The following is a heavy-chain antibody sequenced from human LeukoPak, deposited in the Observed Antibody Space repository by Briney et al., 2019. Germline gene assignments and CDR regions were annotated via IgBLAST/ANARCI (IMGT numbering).Heavy chain of an antibody. D-gene: IGHD6-19*01. CDR3: AREVYSSGSSSFDY. Sequence: GGSLRLSCAASGFTFSSYWMHWVRQAPGKGLVWVSRSNSDGSSTIHADSVKGRYTISRDNATNTLYLQMNSLRAEDTAVYYCAREVYSSGSSSFDYWGQGTLVTVSS. CDR2: SNSDGSST. CDR1: GFTFSSYW. V-gene: IGHV3-74*01. J-gene: IGHJ4*02.